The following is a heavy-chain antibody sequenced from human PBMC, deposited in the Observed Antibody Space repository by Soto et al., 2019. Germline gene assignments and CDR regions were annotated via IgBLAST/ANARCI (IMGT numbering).Heavy chain of an antibody. CDR2: INHSGST. D-gene: IGHD2-2*01. J-gene: IGHJ5*02. CDR3: ATGYCSSTSCYGFDP. CDR1: GGSFSGYY. V-gene: IGHV4-34*01. Sequence: PSETLSLTCAVYGGSFSGYYWSWIRQPPGKGLEWIGEINHSGSTNYNPSLKSRVTISVDTSKNQFSLKLSSVTAADTAVYYCATGYCSSTSCYGFDPWGQGTLVTVSS.